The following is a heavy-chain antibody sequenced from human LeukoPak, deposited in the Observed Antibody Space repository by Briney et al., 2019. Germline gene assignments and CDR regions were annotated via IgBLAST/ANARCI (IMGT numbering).Heavy chain of an antibody. D-gene: IGHD2-15*01. Sequence: PWASVKVSCKASGFTFTTSAVQWVRQARGQRLEWIGWIVVGSGNTNYAQKFQERVTVIRDMSTSTPYMELSSLRSADTAVYYCAAGYCSGGSCYPYYYYGMDVWAKGPRSPSPQ. V-gene: IGHV1-58*01. CDR3: AAGYCSGGSCYPYYYYGMDV. J-gene: IGHJ6*04. CDR1: GFTFTTSA. CDR2: IVVGSGNT.